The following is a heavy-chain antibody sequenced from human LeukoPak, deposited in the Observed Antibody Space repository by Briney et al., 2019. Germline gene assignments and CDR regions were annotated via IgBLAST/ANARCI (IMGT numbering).Heavy chain of an antibody. J-gene: IGHJ3*02. Sequence: RGSLRLSCAASGFTFSSYSMNWVRQAPGKGLEWVSYISSSSSTIYYADSVKGRFTISRDNAKNSLYLQMNSLRAEDTAVYYCAVTLEWSKWGAFDIWGQGTMVTVSS. V-gene: IGHV3-48*01. D-gene: IGHD3-3*01. CDR1: GFTFSSYS. CDR2: ISSSSSTI. CDR3: AVTLEWSKWGAFDI.